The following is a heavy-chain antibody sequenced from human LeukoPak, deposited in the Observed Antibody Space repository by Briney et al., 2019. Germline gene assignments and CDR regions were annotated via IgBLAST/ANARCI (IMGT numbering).Heavy chain of an antibody. CDR3: ARDGADSSGYYFGSL. CDR2: IYSGGSP. CDR1: GFTVRSSY. J-gene: IGHJ3*01. D-gene: IGHD3-22*01. V-gene: IGHV3-53*01. Sequence: PGGSLRLSCAASGFTVRSSYMSWVRQAPGKGLEWVSVIYSGGSPDYADSAKGRFTISSGNSKNTLYLQMNSLRVEDTAVYYCARDGADSSGYYFGSLWGQGTMVTVSS.